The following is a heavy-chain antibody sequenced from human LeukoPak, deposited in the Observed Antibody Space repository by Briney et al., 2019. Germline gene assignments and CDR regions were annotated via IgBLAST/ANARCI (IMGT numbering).Heavy chain of an antibody. J-gene: IGHJ4*02. CDR3: AKNTVTTGYFDY. CDR2: ISASGGTT. V-gene: IGHV3-23*01. D-gene: IGHD4-11*01. CDR1: EITYSRYV. Sequence: GGSLRLSCTSSEITYSRYVMGWLRQAPGKGPEWVSTISASGGTTYYADSVQGRFTISRDNSKNTLYLQMNSLRAEDTAVYYCAKNTVTTGYFDYWGQGTLVTVSS.